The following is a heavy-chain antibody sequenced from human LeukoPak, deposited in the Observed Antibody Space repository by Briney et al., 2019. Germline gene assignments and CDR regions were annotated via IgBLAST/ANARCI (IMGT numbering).Heavy chain of an antibody. Sequence: GGSLRLSCAASGFTFSSFAMNWVRQAPGKGLEWVSSISGSGDNTYYADSVKGRFTISRDNSKNTLYLQMNSLRAEDTAVYRCARDRGTTRGGGLDYWGQGTLATVPS. CDR1: GFTFSSFA. D-gene: IGHD1-7*01. V-gene: IGHV3-23*01. CDR3: ARDRGTTRGGGLDY. CDR2: ISGSGDNT. J-gene: IGHJ4*02.